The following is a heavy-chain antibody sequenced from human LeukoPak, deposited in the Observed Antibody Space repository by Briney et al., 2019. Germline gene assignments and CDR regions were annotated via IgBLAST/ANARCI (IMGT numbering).Heavy chain of an antibody. CDR3: ARGALLYYFDY. Sequence: PGGSLRLSCAASGFIFSSYAMSWVRQAPGKGLEWVSTISGSGGSTYYADSVKGRFTISRDNSKNTVYLQMNGLRAEDTAVYYCARGALLYYFDYWGQGTLVTVSS. CDR1: GFIFSSYA. V-gene: IGHV3-23*01. J-gene: IGHJ4*02. CDR2: ISGSGGST. D-gene: IGHD2-21*01.